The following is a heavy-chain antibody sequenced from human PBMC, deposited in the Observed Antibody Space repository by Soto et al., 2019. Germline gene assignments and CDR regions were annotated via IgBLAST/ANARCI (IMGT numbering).Heavy chain of an antibody. J-gene: IGHJ4*02. Sequence: QLQLQESGSGLVKPSQTLSLTCAVSGGSISSDGYSWSWIRQPPGKGLEWIGYIYRGGSTYYNPSLKSRITISVDRSKNQFSLKLSSVTAADTAVYYCARGYDSSGYYSSAFDYWGQGTLVTVSS. CDR2: IYRGGST. V-gene: IGHV4-30-2*01. CDR3: ARGYDSSGYYSSAFDY. D-gene: IGHD3-22*01. CDR1: GGSISSDGYS.